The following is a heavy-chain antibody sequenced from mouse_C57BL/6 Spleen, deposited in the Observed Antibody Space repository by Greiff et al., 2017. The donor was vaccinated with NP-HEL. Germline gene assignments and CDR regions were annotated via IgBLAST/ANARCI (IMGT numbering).Heavy chain of an antibody. Sequence: QVHVQQSGPELVKPGASVKISCKASGYAFSSSWMNWVKQRPGKGLEWIGRIYPGDGDTNYNGKFKGKATLTADKSSSTAYMQLSSLTSEDSAVYFCATDYYGSRFAYWGQGTLVTVSA. CDR1: GYAFSSSW. J-gene: IGHJ3*01. V-gene: IGHV1-82*01. CDR3: ATDYYGSRFAY. CDR2: IYPGDGDT. D-gene: IGHD1-1*01.